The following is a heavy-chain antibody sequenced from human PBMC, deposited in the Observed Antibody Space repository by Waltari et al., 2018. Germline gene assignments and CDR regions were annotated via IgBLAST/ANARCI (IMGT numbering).Heavy chain of an antibody. CDR3: ARGVCLGSSGSSAFDI. J-gene: IGHJ3*02. Sequence: QVQLVQSGAEVRKPGASVKVSCKASGYTFTSSDINWVRQANGQGLVWMGVMNPKSGNTGFEQKFQGRVTMTRNTSITTAYMEVSSLRSEDTAVYYCARGVCLGSSGSSAFDIWGQGTLVTVSS. CDR1: GYTFTSSD. CDR2: MNPKSGNT. D-gene: IGHD3-22*01. V-gene: IGHV1-8*01.